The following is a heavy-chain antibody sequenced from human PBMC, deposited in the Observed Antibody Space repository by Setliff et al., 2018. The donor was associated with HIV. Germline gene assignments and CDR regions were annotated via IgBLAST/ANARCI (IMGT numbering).Heavy chain of an antibody. Sequence: GGSLRLSCAASEFIFSRYAIYWVRQAPGKGLEWVGGIIPIFGSANYAQKFQGRVTITTDESTSTAYMELSSLRSEDTAVYYCARDAVRDGYHSLNWFDPWGQGTLVTVSS. CDR2: IIPIFGSA. V-gene: IGHV1-69*05. CDR3: ARDAVRDGYHSLNWFDP. J-gene: IGHJ5*02. CDR1: EFIFSRYA. D-gene: IGHD5-12*01.